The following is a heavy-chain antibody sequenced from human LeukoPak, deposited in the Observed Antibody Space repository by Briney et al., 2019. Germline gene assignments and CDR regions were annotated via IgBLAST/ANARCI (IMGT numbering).Heavy chain of an antibody. CDR1: GGSISSYY. CDR2: IYTSGST. V-gene: IGHV4-4*09. D-gene: IGHD3-10*01. Sequence: SETLSLTCTVSGGSISSYYWSWIRQPPGKGLEWIGYIYTSGSTNYNPSLKSRVTISVDTSKNQFSLKLSSVTAADTAVYYCAGMVRGTVSYYYGMDVWGQGTTVTVSS. J-gene: IGHJ6*02. CDR3: AGMVRGTVSYYYGMDV.